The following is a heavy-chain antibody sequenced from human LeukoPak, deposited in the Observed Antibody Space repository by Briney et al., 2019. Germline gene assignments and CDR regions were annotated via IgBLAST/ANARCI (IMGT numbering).Heavy chain of an antibody. V-gene: IGHV4-39*01. D-gene: IGHD2-21*02. J-gene: IGHJ4*02. Sequence: SETLSLTCSVSGGSISSRNYYWGWIRQPPGKGLEWIGSIYYSGSTYYSPSLKSRVTISVDTSKNQFSLKLSSVTAADTAVYYCARRQYCGGDCYHGGFDYWGQGTLVTVSS. CDR1: GGSISSRNYY. CDR3: ARRQYCGGDCYHGGFDY. CDR2: IYYSGST.